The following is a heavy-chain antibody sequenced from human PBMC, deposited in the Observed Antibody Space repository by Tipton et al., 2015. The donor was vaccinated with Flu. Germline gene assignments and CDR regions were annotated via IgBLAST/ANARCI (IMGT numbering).Heavy chain of an antibody. V-gene: IGHV4-39*07. Sequence: TLSLTCTVSGGSISSSLHYWGWIRQSPGKGLEWIGNIYFSGATYYNPSLESRVTISVDTSKNQFSLKLSSVTAADTAVYYCATEYRGGGNRYYFDYGGQGTLVTVSS. J-gene: IGHJ4*02. CDR1: GGSISSSLHY. D-gene: IGHD4-23*01. CDR3: ATEYRGGGNRYYFDY. CDR2: IYFSGAT.